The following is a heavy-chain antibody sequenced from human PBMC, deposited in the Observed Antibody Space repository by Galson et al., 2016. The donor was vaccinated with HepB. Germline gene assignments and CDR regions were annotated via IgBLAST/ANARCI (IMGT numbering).Heavy chain of an antibody. D-gene: IGHD6-13*01. CDR3: ARRGSKEKGYFDL. J-gene: IGHJ2*01. CDR2: TYYRSKWYN. V-gene: IGHV6-1*01. CDR1: GDSASSNSVT. Sequence: CAISGDSASSNSVTWNRIRQSPSRGLEWPGRTYYRSKWYNDYAVSVKSRMTINPDTSKNQFSLQLNSVTPEDTAVYYCARRGSKEKGYFDLWGRGTLVTVSS.